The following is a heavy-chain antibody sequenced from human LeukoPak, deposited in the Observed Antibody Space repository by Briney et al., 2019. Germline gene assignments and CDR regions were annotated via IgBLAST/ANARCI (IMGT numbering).Heavy chain of an antibody. CDR2: IYSDGNT. J-gene: IGHJ4*02. V-gene: IGHV3-66*01. CDR1: GFIFSDKY. Sequence: TGGSLRLSCAASGFIFSDKYMSWVRQAPGKGLEWISVIYSDGNTYYSDSVKGRFTISRDNSKNTLLLQMDSLRVEDTAVYYCTRGHYSNTLGGQGTLVTVSS. CDR3: TRGHYSNTL. D-gene: IGHD6-13*01.